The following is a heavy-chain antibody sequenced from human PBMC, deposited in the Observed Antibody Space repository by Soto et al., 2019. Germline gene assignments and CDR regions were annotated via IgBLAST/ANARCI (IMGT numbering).Heavy chain of an antibody. J-gene: IGHJ4*02. CDR1: GGSISSYY. Sequence: PSETLSLTCTVSGGSISSYYWSWIRQPPGKGLEWIGYIYYSGSTNYNPSLKSRVTISVDTSKNQFSLKLSSVTAADTAVYYCARLGNYYYDSSGYEFDYWGQGTLVTVSS. V-gene: IGHV4-59*01. CDR2: IYYSGST. CDR3: ARLGNYYYDSSGYEFDY. D-gene: IGHD3-22*01.